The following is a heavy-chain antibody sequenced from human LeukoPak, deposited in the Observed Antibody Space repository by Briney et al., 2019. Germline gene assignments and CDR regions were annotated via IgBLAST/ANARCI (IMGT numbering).Heavy chain of an antibody. J-gene: IGHJ5*02. CDR3: ARLYTRYFDWGHGFDP. CDR2: IYYSGST. CDR1: GGSISSSSYY. Sequence: SETLSLTCTVSGGSISSSSYYWGWIRQPPGKGLEWIGSIYYSGSTYYNPSLKSRVTISVDTSKNQFSLKLSSVTAADTAVYYCARLYTRYFDWGHGFDPWGQGTLVTVSS. D-gene: IGHD3-9*01. V-gene: IGHV4-39*01.